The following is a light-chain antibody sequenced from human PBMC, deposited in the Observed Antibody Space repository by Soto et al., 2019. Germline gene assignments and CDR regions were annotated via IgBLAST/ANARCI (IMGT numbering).Light chain of an antibody. V-gene: IGKV1-39*01. CDR2: AAS. CDR3: QQSYSTLIT. CDR1: QSISSY. Sequence: DIQMNQSPSSLSASVGDRVTISCRASQSISSYLNWYQQKPGKATKLMIYAASSLQSGVPSRVSGSGSGTDVTLTISSLQTEDVATYYCQQSYSTLITFGQGTRLEIK. J-gene: IGKJ5*01.